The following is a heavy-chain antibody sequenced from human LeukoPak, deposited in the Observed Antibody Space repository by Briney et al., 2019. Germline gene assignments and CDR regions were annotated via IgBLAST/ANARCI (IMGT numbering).Heavy chain of an antibody. D-gene: IGHD5-12*01. J-gene: IGHJ4*02. CDR3: ATNAGGYREPPFDY. CDR1: GGSISSYY. V-gene: IGHV4-59*01. CDR2: IYYSGST. Sequence: SETLSLTCTVSGGSISSYYWHWIRQPPGEGLECIGYIYYSGSTNYNPSLKSRVTISVDTSKNQFSLKLSSVTAADTAVYYCATNAGGYREPPFDYWGQGTLVTVSS.